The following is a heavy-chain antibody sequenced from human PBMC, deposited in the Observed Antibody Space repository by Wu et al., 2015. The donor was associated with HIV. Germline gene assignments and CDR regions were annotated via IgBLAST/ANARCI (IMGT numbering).Heavy chain of an antibody. D-gene: IGHD3-3*01. V-gene: IGHV1-46*03. CDR2: INPSGGST. J-gene: IGHJ4*02. CDR1: GYTFTSYY. Sequence: QVQLVQSGAEVKKPGASVKVSCKASGYTFTSYYMHWVRQAPGQGLEWMGIINPSGGSTSYAQKFQGRVTMTRDTSTSTVYMELSSLRSEDTAVYYCARDLITIFGVAPGGFDYWGQGTLVTVSS. CDR3: ARDLITIFGVAPGGFDY.